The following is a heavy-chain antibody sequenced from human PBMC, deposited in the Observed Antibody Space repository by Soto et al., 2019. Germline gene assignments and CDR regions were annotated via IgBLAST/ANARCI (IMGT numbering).Heavy chain of an antibody. J-gene: IGHJ4*02. V-gene: IGHV4-31*03. CDR1: GGSISSGGYY. Sequence: SETLSLTCTVSGGSISSGGYYWSWIRQHPGKGLEWIGYIYYSGSTYYNPSLKSRVTISVDTSKNQFSLKLSSVTAADTVVYYCASGGCDDYIGGSYPYFDYWGQGTLVTVSS. CDR3: ASGGCDDYIGGSYPYFDY. D-gene: IGHD3-16*02. CDR2: IYYSGST.